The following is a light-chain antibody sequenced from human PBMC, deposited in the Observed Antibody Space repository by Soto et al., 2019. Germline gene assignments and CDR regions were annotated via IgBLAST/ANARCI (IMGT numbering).Light chain of an antibody. CDR3: EQSDRTPPWR. V-gene: IGKV1-39*01. J-gene: IGKJ1*01. Sequence: DIQMTQSPSSLSASVGDRVTITCRASQSISSYLNWYQQKPGKAPKLLIYAASSLQSGAPSRFSGSGSGTDFTLTISNLQPEDFATYECEQSDRTPPWRFGQGTKVEIK. CDR2: AAS. CDR1: QSISSY.